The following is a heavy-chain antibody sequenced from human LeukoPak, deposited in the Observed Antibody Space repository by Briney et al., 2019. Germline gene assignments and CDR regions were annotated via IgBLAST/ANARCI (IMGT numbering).Heavy chain of an antibody. D-gene: IGHD6-13*01. CDR2: ISSSSSYI. Sequence: PGGSLRLSCAASGFTFSSYWMSWVRQAPGKGLEWVSSISSSSSYIYYADSVKGRFTISRDNAKNSLYLQMNSLRAEDTAVYYCARWGSSSWYEDAFDIWGQGTMVTVSS. CDR3: ARWGSSSWYEDAFDI. CDR1: GFTFSSYW. J-gene: IGHJ3*02. V-gene: IGHV3-21*01.